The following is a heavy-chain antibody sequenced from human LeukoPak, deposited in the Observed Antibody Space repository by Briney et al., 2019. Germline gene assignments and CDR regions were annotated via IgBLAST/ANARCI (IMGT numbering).Heavy chain of an antibody. CDR3: AREPPREYYYDSSGYNWFDP. Sequence: SETLSLTCTVSGGSISSGFYYWSWIRQPAGKGLEWIGRIYTSGSTNYNPSLKSRVTISVDKSKNQFSLKLSSVTAADTAVYYCAREPPREYYYDSSGYNWFDPWGQGTLVTVSS. V-gene: IGHV4-61*02. D-gene: IGHD3-22*01. CDR1: GGSISSGFYY. CDR2: IYTSGST. J-gene: IGHJ5*02.